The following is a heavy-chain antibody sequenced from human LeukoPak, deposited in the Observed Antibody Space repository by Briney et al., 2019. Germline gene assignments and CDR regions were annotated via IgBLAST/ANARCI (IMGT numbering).Heavy chain of an antibody. J-gene: IGHJ4*02. CDR3: ARMEMDPAMVTNFFDY. CDR1: GYTFTNNY. CDR2: IHPSGGGT. D-gene: IGHD5-18*01. V-gene: IGHV1-46*01. Sequence: GASVKVSCKASGYTFTNNYMHWVRQAPGQGLEWMGVIHPSGGGTNQAPKFQGRVTMTRDTSTATVFMELSSLTSEDTATYYCARMEMDPAMVTNFFDYWGQGTLVTVPS.